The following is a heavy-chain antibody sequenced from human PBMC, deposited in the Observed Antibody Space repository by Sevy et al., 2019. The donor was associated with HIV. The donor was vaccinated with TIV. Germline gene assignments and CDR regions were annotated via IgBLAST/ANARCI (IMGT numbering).Heavy chain of an antibody. Sequence: GGSLRLSCAASGFTFSSYVMHWVRQAPGKGLEGVALIWDDGSDKYYADSVKGRFTISRDNSKNMLYLQMNSLRPEDTAVYYGARDLVGATSDWGQGTLVTVSS. CDR3: ARDLVGATSD. J-gene: IGHJ4*02. D-gene: IGHD1-26*01. V-gene: IGHV3-30*04. CDR1: GFTFSSYV. CDR2: IWDDGSDK.